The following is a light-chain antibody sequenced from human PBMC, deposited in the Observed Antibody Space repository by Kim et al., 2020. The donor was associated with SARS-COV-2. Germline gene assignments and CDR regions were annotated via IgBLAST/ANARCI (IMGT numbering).Light chain of an antibody. Sequence: ELTQPPSASGTPGQRVTISCSGSSSNIGSNNVVWYQQLPGTAPNLLIYSNNQRPSGIPDRFSGSRSGTSASLAISGLQSGDEADYYCAVWDDSLKQGVFGGGTQLTVL. CDR1: SSNIGSNN. V-gene: IGLV1-44*01. CDR3: AVWDDSLKQGV. J-gene: IGLJ3*02. CDR2: SNN.